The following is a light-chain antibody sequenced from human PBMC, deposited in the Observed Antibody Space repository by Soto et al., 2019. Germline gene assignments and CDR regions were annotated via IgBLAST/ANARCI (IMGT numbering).Light chain of an antibody. J-gene: IGLJ1*01. CDR1: SSDVGGYNY. CDR3: SSFTSSRTDV. CDR2: EVS. V-gene: IGLV2-14*01. Sequence: QSVLTQPASVSGSPGQSITISCTGNSSDVGGYNYVSWYQQHPGKAPKLMIYEVSNRPSGVSNRFSGSKSGNTASLTISGLLAEDEADYYCSSFTSSRTDVFGTGTKLTVL.